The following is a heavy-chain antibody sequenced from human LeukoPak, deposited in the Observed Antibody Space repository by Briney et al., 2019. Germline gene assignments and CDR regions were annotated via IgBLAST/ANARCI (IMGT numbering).Heavy chain of an antibody. CDR3: ARDHYYDSSVPKTNAFDI. D-gene: IGHD3-22*01. J-gene: IGHJ3*02. Sequence: PSETLSLTCTVSGGSISSYYWSWIRQPPGKGLEWIGYIYYSGSTNYNSSLKSRVTISVDTSKNQFSLKLSSVTAADTAVYYCARDHYYDSSVPKTNAFDIWGQGTMVTVSS. CDR1: GGSISSYY. V-gene: IGHV4-59*01. CDR2: IYYSGST.